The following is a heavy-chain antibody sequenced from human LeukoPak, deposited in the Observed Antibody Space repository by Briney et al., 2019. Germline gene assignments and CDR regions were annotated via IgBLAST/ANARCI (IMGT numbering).Heavy chain of an antibody. V-gene: IGHV1-58*01. Sequence: GASVKVPCKASGFTFTSSAVQWVRQARGQRLEWIGWIVVGSGNTNYAQKFQERVTITRDMSTSTAYMELSSLRSEDTAVYYCAAYGGYSGYDLDYWGQGTLVTVSS. CDR3: AAYGGYSGYDLDY. CDR2: IVVGSGNT. CDR1: GFTFTSSA. D-gene: IGHD5-12*01. J-gene: IGHJ4*02.